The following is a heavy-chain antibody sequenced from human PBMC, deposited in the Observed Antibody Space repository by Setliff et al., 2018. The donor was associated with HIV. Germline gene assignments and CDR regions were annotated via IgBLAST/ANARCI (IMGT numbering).Heavy chain of an antibody. CDR1: GGSISSHY. J-gene: IGHJ5*02. Sequence: SETLSLTCTVSGGSISSHYWGWIRQPPGKGLEWIGRIYTSGSTNYNPSLKSRVTISVDTSKTQFSLKLTSVTAADTAVYYCARGYDFWSGKAPHWFDPWGQGTLVTVSS. D-gene: IGHD3-3*01. CDR2: IYTSGST. CDR3: ARGYDFWSGKAPHWFDP. V-gene: IGHV4-4*07.